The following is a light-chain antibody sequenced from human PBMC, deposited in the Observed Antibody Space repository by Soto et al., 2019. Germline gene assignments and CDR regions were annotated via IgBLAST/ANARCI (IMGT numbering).Light chain of an antibody. CDR2: EVS. CDR3: SSYTSTPVV. Sequence: QSALTQPASVSGSPGQSITISCTGTSSDVGGYNYVSWYQQHPGKAPKLMIYEVSNRPSGVSNRFSGSKSGNTASLTISGPQAEDEADYYCSSYTSTPVVFGGGTKLTVL. V-gene: IGLV2-14*01. CDR1: SSDVGGYNY. J-gene: IGLJ2*01.